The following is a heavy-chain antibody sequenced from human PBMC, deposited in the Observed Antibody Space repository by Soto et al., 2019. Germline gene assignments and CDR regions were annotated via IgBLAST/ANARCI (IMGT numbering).Heavy chain of an antibody. J-gene: IGHJ6*01. V-gene: IGHV4-59*08. Sequence: PSETLSLTCTVSGGSISSYYWSWIRQPPGKGLEWIGYIYYSGSTNYNPSLKSRVTISVDTSKNQFSLKLSSVTAADTAVYYCARYSFPGIAATQNNGMDVWGQGTTVTVSS. D-gene: IGHD6-25*01. CDR2: IYYSGST. CDR1: GGSISSYY. CDR3: ARYSFPGIAATQNNGMDV.